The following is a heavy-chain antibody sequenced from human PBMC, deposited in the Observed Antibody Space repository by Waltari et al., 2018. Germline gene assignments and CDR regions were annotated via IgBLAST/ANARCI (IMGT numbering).Heavy chain of an antibody. Sequence: QVQLVQSGAEVKKPGSSVKVSCKASGYTSTGYYMPWVRQAPGQGLEWMGPNNPNSCGTSCATKLQGMVTMTRDTSISTAYMELSRLGSDDTAVYYCARPGGYDDPFDYWGQGTLVTVSS. J-gene: IGHJ4*02. CDR1: GYTSTGYY. CDR3: ARPGGYDDPFDY. CDR2: NNPNSCGT. D-gene: IGHD5-12*01. V-gene: IGHV1-2*06.